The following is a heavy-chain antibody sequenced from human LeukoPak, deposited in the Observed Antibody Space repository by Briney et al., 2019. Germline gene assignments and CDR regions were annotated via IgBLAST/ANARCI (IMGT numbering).Heavy chain of an antibody. CDR2: IYYSGSN. D-gene: IGHD1-1*01. CDR3: ASLRGATGTQYHYYGMDV. V-gene: IGHV4-59*12. Sequence: SETLSLTCTVSGGSISSYYWSWIRQPPGKGLEWIVHIYYSGSNNYKPSIRSRVTISVNTSKNQFSLKLSSVTAADTAVYYCASLRGATGTQYHYYGMDVWGQGTTVTVSS. CDR1: GGSISSYY. J-gene: IGHJ6*02.